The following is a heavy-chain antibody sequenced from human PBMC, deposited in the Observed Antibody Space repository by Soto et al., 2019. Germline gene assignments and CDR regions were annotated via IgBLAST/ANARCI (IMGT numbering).Heavy chain of an antibody. V-gene: IGHV4-31*03. J-gene: IGHJ4*02. Sequence: QVQLQESGPGLVKPSQTLSLTCTVSGGSISSGGYYWSWIRQLPGKGLEWIGYIYYSGSTYYNPSLKSRVTISVDTSKYQFSLKLSSVTAADTAVYYCARAYYDSSGYQGYFDYWGQGTLVTVSS. CDR1: GGSISSGGYY. CDR3: ARAYYDSSGYQGYFDY. D-gene: IGHD3-22*01. CDR2: IYYSGST.